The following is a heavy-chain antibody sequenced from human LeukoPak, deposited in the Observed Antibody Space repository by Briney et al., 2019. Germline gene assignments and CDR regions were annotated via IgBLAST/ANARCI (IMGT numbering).Heavy chain of an antibody. CDR2: ISYDGSNK. V-gene: IGHV3-30-3*01. Sequence: GGSLRLSCAAFGFTFSSYAMHWVRQAPGKGLEWVAVISYDGSNKYYADSVKGRFTISRDNSKNTLYLQMNSLRAEDTAVYYCARDSYGLDYWGQGTLVTVSS. CDR1: GFTFSSYA. J-gene: IGHJ4*02. CDR3: ARDSYGLDY. D-gene: IGHD5-18*01.